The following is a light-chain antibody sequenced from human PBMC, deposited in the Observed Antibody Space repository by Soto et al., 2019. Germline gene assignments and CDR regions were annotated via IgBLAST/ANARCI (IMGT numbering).Light chain of an antibody. Sequence: QSALTQPASVSGSPGQSITISCTGTSSDVGGYNYVSWYQQHPGKAPKLMIYEVSNRPSGVSIRFSGSKSGNTASLTISGLQAADEADYYCSSYTSSITDVFGTGTKLTVL. V-gene: IGLV2-14*01. CDR3: SSYTSSITDV. CDR1: SSDVGGYNY. J-gene: IGLJ1*01. CDR2: EVS.